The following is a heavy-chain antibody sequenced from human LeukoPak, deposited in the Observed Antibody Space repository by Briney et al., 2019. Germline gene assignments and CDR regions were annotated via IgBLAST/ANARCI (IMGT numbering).Heavy chain of an antibody. CDR1: EYTFTDYY. J-gene: IGHJ3*02. V-gene: IGHV1-2*02. CDR2: INPNSGDT. Sequence: GASVKVSCKASEYTFTDYYMHWVRRAPGQGLEWMGWINPNSGDTNYAQSFQGRVTMTRDTSISTAYMELSRLRSDDTAVYYCAREKGSYDFWSGTGALDIWGQGTMVTVSS. D-gene: IGHD3-3*01. CDR3: AREKGSYDFWSGTGALDI.